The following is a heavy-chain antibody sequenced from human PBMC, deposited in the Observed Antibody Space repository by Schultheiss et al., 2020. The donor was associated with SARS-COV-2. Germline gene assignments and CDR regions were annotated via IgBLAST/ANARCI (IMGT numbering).Heavy chain of an antibody. CDR1: GFTFSSYA. Sequence: GGSLRLSCAASGFTFSSYAMSWVRQAPGKGLEWVSAISGSGGSTYYADSVKGRFTISRDNSKNTLYLQMNSLRAEDTAVYYCAREWYYYGSGSYYNSRLFDYWGQGTLVTVSS. D-gene: IGHD3-10*01. J-gene: IGHJ4*02. V-gene: IGHV3-23*01. CDR3: AREWYYYGSGSYYNSRLFDY. CDR2: ISGSGGST.